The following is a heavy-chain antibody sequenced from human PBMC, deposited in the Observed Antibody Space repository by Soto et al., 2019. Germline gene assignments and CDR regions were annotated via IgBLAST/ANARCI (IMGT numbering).Heavy chain of an antibody. Sequence: SETLSLTCTVSGGSISSYYWSWVRQPPGKGLEWIGYIYYSGSTNYNPSLKSRVTISVDTSKNQFSLKLSSVTAADTAVYYCARSYYDSSGYYFNFDYWGQGTLVTVSS. D-gene: IGHD3-22*01. J-gene: IGHJ4*02. CDR3: ARSYYDSSGYYFNFDY. CDR2: IYYSGST. CDR1: GGSISSYY. V-gene: IGHV4-59*01.